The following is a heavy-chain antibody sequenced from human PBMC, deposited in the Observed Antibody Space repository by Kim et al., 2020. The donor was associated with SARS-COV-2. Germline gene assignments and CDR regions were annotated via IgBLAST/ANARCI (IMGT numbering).Heavy chain of an antibody. D-gene: IGHD3-10*01. Sequence: GGSLRLSCAASGFTFSSYAMHWVRQAPGKGLEWVAVISYDGSNKYYADSVKGRVTISRDNSKNTLYLQMNSLRAEDTAVYYCARGARITMLRGVQAIDA. CDR2: ISYDGSNK. CDR1: GFTFSSYA. CDR3: ARGARITMLRGVQAIDA. V-gene: IGHV3-30-3*01. J-gene: IGHJ3*01.